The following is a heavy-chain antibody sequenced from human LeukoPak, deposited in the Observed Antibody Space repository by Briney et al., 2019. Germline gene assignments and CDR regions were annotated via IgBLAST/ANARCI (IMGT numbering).Heavy chain of an antibody. V-gene: IGHV4-31*03. Sequence: PSETLSLTCTVSGGSISSGGYYWSWIRQHPGKGLEWIGYIYYSGSTYYNPSLKSRVTISVDTSKNQFSLKLSSVTAADTAVYYCARHPSPYYDFWSGYYTEDWFDPWGQGTLVTVSS. D-gene: IGHD3-3*01. CDR3: ARHPSPYYDFWSGYYTEDWFDP. CDR2: IYYSGST. CDR1: GGSISSGGYY. J-gene: IGHJ5*02.